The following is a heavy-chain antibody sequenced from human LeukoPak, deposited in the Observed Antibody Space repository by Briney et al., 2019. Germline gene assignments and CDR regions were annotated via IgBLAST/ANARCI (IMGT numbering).Heavy chain of an antibody. D-gene: IGHD3-9*01. CDR1: GDSVSSNSAA. V-gene: IGHV6-1*01. CDR2: TYYRSKWYN. Sequence: SQTLSLTCAISGDSVSSNSAAWNWIRQSPSRGLEWLGRTYYRSKWYNDYAVSVKSRITINPDTSKNQFSLQLNSVTPEDTAVYYCARAYYDILTGYYSFDHWGQGTLVTVSS. CDR3: ARAYYDILTGYYSFDH. J-gene: IGHJ4*02.